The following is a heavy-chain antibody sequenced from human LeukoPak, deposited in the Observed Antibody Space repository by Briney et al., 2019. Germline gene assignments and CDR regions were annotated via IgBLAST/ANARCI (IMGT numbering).Heavy chain of an antibody. Sequence: GGSLRLSCAASGFTFSSYAMHWVRQAPGKGLEWVAVISYDGSNKYYADSVKGRFTISRDNSKNTLYLQMNSLRAEDTAVYYCAWWGYYDSSGRPFDYWGQGTLVTVSS. J-gene: IGHJ4*02. CDR3: AWWGYYDSSGRPFDY. D-gene: IGHD3-22*01. CDR1: GFTFSSYA. V-gene: IGHV3-30*04. CDR2: ISYDGSNK.